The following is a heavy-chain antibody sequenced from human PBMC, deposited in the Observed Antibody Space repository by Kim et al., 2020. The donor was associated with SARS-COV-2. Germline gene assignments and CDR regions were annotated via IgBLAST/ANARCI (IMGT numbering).Heavy chain of an antibody. CDR3: ATLPRYCTKTTCPLI. Sequence: ASVKVSCKSSGYYFNDYYMHWVRQAPGQGLEWLGWINPDNGGTNYPQKFRGRVLMTTDTSISTAYMELSGLRSDDTAVYYCATLPRYCTKTTCPLIWG. D-gene: IGHD2-8*01. CDR2: INPDNGGT. V-gene: IGHV1-2*02. CDR1: GYYFNDYY. J-gene: IGHJ6*01.